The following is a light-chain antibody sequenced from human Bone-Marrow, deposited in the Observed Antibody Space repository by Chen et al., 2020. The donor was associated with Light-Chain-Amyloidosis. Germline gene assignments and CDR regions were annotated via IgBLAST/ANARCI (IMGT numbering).Light chain of an antibody. CDR2: EVT. V-gene: IGLV2-14*01. Sequence: QSALTQPASVSGSPGQSITISCTGTSSDVGGYNHVSWYQPHPDKAPKLMIYEVTNRPSWVPDRFSGSKSDNTASLTISGLQTEDEAYYFCSSYTITNTLVFGSGTRVTVL. CDR3: SSYTITNTLV. CDR1: SSDVGGYNH. J-gene: IGLJ1*01.